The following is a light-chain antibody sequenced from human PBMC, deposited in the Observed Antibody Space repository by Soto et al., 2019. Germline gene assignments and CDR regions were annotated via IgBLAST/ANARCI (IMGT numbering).Light chain of an antibody. J-gene: IGLJ1*01. CDR2: SNN. CDR3: AAWDDSLSVFYV. Sequence: QSVLTQPPSASGTPGQRVTISCSGSSSNIGSNYVYWYQQLPGTAPKLLIYSNNQRPSGVPDRFSGSKSGTSASLAISGLRSEDEADYYCAAWDDSLSVFYVFGTGTKVTAL. CDR1: SSNIGSNY. V-gene: IGLV1-47*02.